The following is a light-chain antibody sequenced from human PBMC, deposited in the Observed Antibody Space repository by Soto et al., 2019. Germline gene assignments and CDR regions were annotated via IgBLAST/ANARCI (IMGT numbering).Light chain of an antibody. CDR3: QHYYSIPWT. V-gene: IGKV4-1*01. CDR1: QSVLSTSNNKNY. Sequence: DIVMTQSPDSLAVSLGERAAFNCKSSQSVLSTSNNKNYLGWYQQKSGQPPKLLIYWASTRESGVPDRFSGSGSGTDFTLTISSLQAEDVATYYCQHYYSIPWTFGQGTRVKIK. J-gene: IGKJ1*01. CDR2: WAS.